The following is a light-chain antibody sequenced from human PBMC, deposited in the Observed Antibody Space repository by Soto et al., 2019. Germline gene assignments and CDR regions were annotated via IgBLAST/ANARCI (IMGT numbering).Light chain of an antibody. J-gene: IGLJ1*01. V-gene: IGLV2-23*02. Sequence: QSVLTQPDSVSGSPGQSITISCTGTSSDVGSYNLVSWYQQHPGKAPKLMIYEVSKRPSVVSNRFSGSKSGNTASLTISGLQAEDEADYYCCSYAGSSTYVFGTGTRSPS. CDR2: EVS. CDR3: CSYAGSSTYV. CDR1: SSDVGSYNL.